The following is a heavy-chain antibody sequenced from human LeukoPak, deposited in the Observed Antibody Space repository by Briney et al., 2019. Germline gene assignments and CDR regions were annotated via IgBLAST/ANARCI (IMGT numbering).Heavy chain of an antibody. CDR3: ARNGGNSDFDY. CDR1: GDSISSSNW. V-gene: IGHV4-4*02. D-gene: IGHD4-23*01. CDR2: IYHSGNT. Sequence: SGTLSLTCAVSGDSISSSNWWTWVRQPPGKGLEWIGEIYHSGNTNYNPSLKSRVTMSVDKSKNQFSLNLNSVTAADTAVYYCARNGGNSDFDYWGQGTLVTVSS. J-gene: IGHJ4*02.